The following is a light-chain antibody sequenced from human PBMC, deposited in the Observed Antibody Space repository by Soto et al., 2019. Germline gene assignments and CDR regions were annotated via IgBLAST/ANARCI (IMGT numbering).Light chain of an antibody. CDR2: EVS. Sequence: QSALAQPASVSGSPGQSITISCTGTSSDVGSYNLVSWYQQHPGKAPKLMIYEVSKRPSGVSNRFSGSKSGNTASLTISGLQAEDEADYSCRSYGGRNTFVFGSGTKVTVL. V-gene: IGLV2-23*02. CDR3: RSYGGRNTFV. CDR1: SSDVGSYNL. J-gene: IGLJ1*01.